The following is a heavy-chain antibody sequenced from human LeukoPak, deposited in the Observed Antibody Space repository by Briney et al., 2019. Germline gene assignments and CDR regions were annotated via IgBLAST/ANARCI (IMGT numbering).Heavy chain of an antibody. CDR1: GGTFSSYA. J-gene: IGHJ4*02. V-gene: IGHV1-69*13. CDR3: ARDCLGGGDCYSMAVLDY. D-gene: IGHD2-21*02. CDR2: IIPIFGTA. Sequence: ASVKVSCKASGGTFSSYAISWVRQAPGQGLEWMGGIIPIFGTANYAQKFQGRVTITADESTSTAYMELSSLRSEGTAVYYCARDCLGGGDCYSMAVLDYWGQGTLVTVSS.